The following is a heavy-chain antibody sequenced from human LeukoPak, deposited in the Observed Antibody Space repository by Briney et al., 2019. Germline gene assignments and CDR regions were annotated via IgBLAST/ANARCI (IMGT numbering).Heavy chain of an antibody. CDR2: ISYDGSNK. D-gene: IGHD2-8*01. V-gene: IGHV3-30*03. CDR3: VAHCTNGVCPRSLDYGMDV. J-gene: IGHJ6*02. Sequence: GGSLRLSCAASGFTFSSYDMHWVRQAPGKGLEWVAVISYDGSNKYYADSVKGRFTISRDNSKNTLYLQMNSLRAEDTAVYYCVAHCTNGVCPRSLDYGMDVWGQGTTVTVSS. CDR1: GFTFSSYD.